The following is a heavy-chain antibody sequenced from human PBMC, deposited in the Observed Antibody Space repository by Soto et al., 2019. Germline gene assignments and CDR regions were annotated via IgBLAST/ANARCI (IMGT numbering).Heavy chain of an antibody. D-gene: IGHD2-15*01. J-gene: IGHJ5*02. V-gene: IGHV3-33*01. CDR3: ARGGCSGGSCYPLPWARNWFDP. Sequence: GGSLRLSCAASGFTFSSYGMHWVRQAPGKGLEWVAVIWYDGSNKYYADSVKGRFTISRDNSKNTLYLQMNSLRAEDTAVYYCARGGCSGGSCYPLPWARNWFDPWGQGTLVTVSS. CDR2: IWYDGSNK. CDR1: GFTFSSYG.